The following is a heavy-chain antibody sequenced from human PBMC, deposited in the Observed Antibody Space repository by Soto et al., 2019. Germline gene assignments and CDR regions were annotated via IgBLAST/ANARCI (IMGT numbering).Heavy chain of an antibody. CDR2: IYPGDSDT. CDR1: GYIFDTYW. CDR3: ARFGSGRADY. Sequence: PGESLKISCRTSGYIFDTYWIGWVRQTPEKGLEWMGLIYPGDSDTRNNPSLQGQVTISSNKSITTAYLHWSSLKASDTAMYYCARFGSGRADYWGQGTPVTVSS. D-gene: IGHD3-16*01. J-gene: IGHJ4*02. V-gene: IGHV5-51*01.